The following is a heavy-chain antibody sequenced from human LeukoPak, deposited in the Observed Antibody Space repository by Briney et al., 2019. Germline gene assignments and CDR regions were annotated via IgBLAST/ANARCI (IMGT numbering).Heavy chain of an antibody. D-gene: IGHD2-21*02. Sequence: PQTLSLTCTVSGGSISSGGYYWSWIRQHPGTGLEWIGYIYYSGSTYYNPSLKSRVTISVDTSKNQFSLKLSSVTAADTAVYYCARAAYCGGDCYWDHYFDYWGQGTLVTVSS. CDR2: IYYSGST. J-gene: IGHJ4*02. CDR1: GGSISSGGYY. V-gene: IGHV4-31*03. CDR3: ARAAYCGGDCYWDHYFDY.